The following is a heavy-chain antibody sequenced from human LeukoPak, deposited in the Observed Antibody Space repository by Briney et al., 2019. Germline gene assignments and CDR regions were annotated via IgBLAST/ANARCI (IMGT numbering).Heavy chain of an antibody. CDR3: ARDSVANTVRYGMDV. J-gene: IGHJ6*02. Sequence: GASVKISCKASGYTFTSYGISWVRQAPGQGLERMGWISAYNGNTNYAQKLQGRVTMTTDTSTSTAYMELRSLRSDDTAVYYCARDSVANTVRYGMDVWGQGTTVTVSS. CDR2: ISAYNGNT. CDR1: GYTFTSYG. V-gene: IGHV1-18*04. D-gene: IGHD4-17*01.